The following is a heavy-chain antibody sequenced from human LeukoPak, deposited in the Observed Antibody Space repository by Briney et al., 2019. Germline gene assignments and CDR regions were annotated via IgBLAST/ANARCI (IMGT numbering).Heavy chain of an antibody. CDR1: AFTVSSNY. CDR3: AGGSGYHRQFDY. CDR2: IYSGGST. J-gene: IGHJ4*02. V-gene: IGHV3-66*01. Sequence: QSGGSLRLSCAASAFTVSSNYMTWVRQAPGKGLDWVSVIYSGGSTNYADSVKGRFTISRDISKNTLYLQMNSLRAEDTAIYYCAGGSGYHRQFDYWGQGTLVTVSS. D-gene: IGHD3-22*01.